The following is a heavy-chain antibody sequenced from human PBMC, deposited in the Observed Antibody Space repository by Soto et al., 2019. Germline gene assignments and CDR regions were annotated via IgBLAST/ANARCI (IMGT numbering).Heavy chain of an antibody. Sequence: QVQLMQSGAEVKKPGSSVRVSCQASGGTFTTYAFNWVRQAPGQGLEWMGGIIPMYNKPNYAPNFLGRVTISADPSSSTAYMALTTLRSEDTAVYFCAPGYSGGHYYAMDVWGQGTTVTVSS. CDR1: GGTFTTYA. CDR2: IIPMYNKP. J-gene: IGHJ6*02. CDR3: APGYSGGHYYAMDV. D-gene: IGHD4-4*01. V-gene: IGHV1-69*01.